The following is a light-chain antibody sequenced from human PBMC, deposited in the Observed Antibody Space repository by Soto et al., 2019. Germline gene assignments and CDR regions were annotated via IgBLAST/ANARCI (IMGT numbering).Light chain of an antibody. CDR3: CSYAGSYTGVV. J-gene: IGLJ2*01. CDR2: DVS. V-gene: IGLV2-11*01. CDR1: SSDVGGYNY. Sequence: QSALTQPRSVSGSPGQSVTISCTGTSSDVGGYNYVSWYQQHPGKAPKIMIYDVSKRPSGVPDRFSGSKSGNTASLTISGLQAEDEADYYCCSYAGSYTGVVFGGGTQLTVL.